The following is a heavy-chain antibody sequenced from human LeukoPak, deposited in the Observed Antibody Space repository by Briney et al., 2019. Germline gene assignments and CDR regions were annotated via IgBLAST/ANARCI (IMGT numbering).Heavy chain of an antibody. CDR1: GFTFSSYS. CDR2: ISSSSSTI. CDR3: ARVKVVLLRGAFDI. D-gene: IGHD2-15*01. Sequence: GGSLRLSCAASGFTFSSYSMNWVRQAPGKGLEWVSYISSSSSTIYYADSVKGRFTISRDNAKNSLYLQMNSLRAEDTAVYYCARVKVVLLRGAFDIWGQGTMVTVSS. J-gene: IGHJ3*02. V-gene: IGHV3-48*01.